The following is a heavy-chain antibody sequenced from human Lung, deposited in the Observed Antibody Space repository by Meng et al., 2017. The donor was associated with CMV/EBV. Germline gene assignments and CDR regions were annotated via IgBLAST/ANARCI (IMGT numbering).Heavy chain of an antibody. CDR2: IYYSGST. V-gene: IGHV4-61*01. CDR1: GGSVSSGSYY. CDR3: ARAGPGWFDP. Sequence: LTCTVSGGSVSSGSYYWSWIRQPPGKGLEWIGYIYYSGSTNYNPSLKSRVTISADTSKNQFSLRLSSVTAADTAVYYCARAGPGWFDPWGQGTLVTVSS. J-gene: IGHJ5*02.